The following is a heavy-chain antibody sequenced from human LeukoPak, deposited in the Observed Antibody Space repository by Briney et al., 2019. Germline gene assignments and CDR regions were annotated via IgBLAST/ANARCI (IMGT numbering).Heavy chain of an antibody. J-gene: IGHJ3*02. CDR3: AKDVVNLYYDIPDAFDI. D-gene: IGHD3-9*01. CDR1: GFTFSSYG. CDR2: ISYDGSNK. Sequence: GGSLRLSCAASGFTFSSYGMHWVRQAPGKGLEWVAVISYDGSNKYYADSVKGRFTISRDNSKNTLYLQMNSLRAEDTAVYYCAKDVVNLYYDIPDAFDIWGQGTMVTVSS. V-gene: IGHV3-30*18.